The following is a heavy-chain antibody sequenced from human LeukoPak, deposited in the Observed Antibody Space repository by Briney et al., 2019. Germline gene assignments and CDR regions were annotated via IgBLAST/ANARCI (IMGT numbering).Heavy chain of an antibody. CDR1: GFTFSSTT. Sequence: PGGSLRLSCVASGFTFSSTTMSWVRQAPGKGLEWVSAISGSGGSTYYADSVKGRFTISRDNSKNTLYLQMNSLRAEDTAVYYCAKDSGSTLYSNYAPIDYWGQGTLVTVSS. D-gene: IGHD4-11*01. CDR2: ISGSGGST. J-gene: IGHJ4*02. CDR3: AKDSGSTLYSNYAPIDY. V-gene: IGHV3-23*01.